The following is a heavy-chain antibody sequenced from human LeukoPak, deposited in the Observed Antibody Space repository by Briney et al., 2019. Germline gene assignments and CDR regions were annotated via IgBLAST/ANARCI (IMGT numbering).Heavy chain of an antibody. CDR2: INHSGST. Sequence: SETLSLTCAVYGGSFSGYYWSWIRQPPGKGLEWIGEINHSGSTNYNPSLKSRVTISVDTSKNQFSLKLSSVTAADTAVYYCARGRGKKGFDYWGQGTLVTVSS. J-gene: IGHJ4*02. CDR1: GGSFSGYY. V-gene: IGHV4-34*01. CDR3: ARGRGKKGFDY.